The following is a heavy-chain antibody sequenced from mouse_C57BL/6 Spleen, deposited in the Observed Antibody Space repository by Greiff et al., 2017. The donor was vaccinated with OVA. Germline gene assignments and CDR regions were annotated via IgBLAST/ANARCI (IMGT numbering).Heavy chain of an antibody. D-gene: IGHD1-2*01. Sequence: EVKLVESGGGLVQPGESLKLSCESNEYEFPSHDMSWVRKTPEKRLELVAAINSDGGSTYYPDTLERRFIITIDNTKKTLYLQMSSLKSEDTDLYYCAERLGDYAMDYWGQGTSVTVSS. CDR3: AERLGDYAMDY. J-gene: IGHJ4*01. CDR1: EYEFPSHD. CDR2: INSDGGST. V-gene: IGHV5-2*01.